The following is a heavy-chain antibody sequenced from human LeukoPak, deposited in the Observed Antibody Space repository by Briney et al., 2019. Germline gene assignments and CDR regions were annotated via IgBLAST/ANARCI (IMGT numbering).Heavy chain of an antibody. CDR3: AKVINSGFYYYFDY. Sequence: GGSLRLSCAGSGFTFRSYAMSWVRQAPGKGLEWVSAISHSSSGTYYVDSVRGRFTISRDNSKNLLYMQMNSLRAEYTAVYYCAKVINSGFYYYFDYWGQGTLVTVSS. V-gene: IGHV3-23*01. CDR2: ISHSSSGT. J-gene: IGHJ4*02. CDR1: GFTFRSYA. D-gene: IGHD3-22*01.